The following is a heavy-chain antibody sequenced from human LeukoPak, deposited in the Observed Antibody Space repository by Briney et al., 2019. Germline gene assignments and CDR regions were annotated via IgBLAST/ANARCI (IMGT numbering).Heavy chain of an antibody. CDR3: ARDQEGYYGSGSHYYYGMDV. Sequence: GGSLRLSCAASGFTFSSYAMHWVRQAPGKGLEWVAVIWYDGSNKYYADSVKGRFTISRDNSRNTLYLQMNSLRAEDTAVYYCARDQEGYYGSGSHYYYGMDVWGQGTTVTVSS. D-gene: IGHD3-10*01. CDR1: GFTFSSYA. CDR2: IWYDGSNK. J-gene: IGHJ6*02. V-gene: IGHV3-33*08.